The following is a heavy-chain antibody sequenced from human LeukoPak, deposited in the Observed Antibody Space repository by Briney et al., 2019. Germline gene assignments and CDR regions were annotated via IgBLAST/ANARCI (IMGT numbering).Heavy chain of an antibody. J-gene: IGHJ4*02. CDR1: GFTFSDYH. CDR2: ISGSGGST. Sequence: GGSLRLSCAASGFTFSDYHMTWIHQAPGKGLEWVSAISGSGGSTYYADSVKGRFTISRDNSKNTLYLQMNSLRAEDTALYYCASLDYFDSSDYGDYWGQGTLVTVSS. CDR3: ASLDYFDSSDYGDY. D-gene: IGHD3-22*01. V-gene: IGHV3-23*01.